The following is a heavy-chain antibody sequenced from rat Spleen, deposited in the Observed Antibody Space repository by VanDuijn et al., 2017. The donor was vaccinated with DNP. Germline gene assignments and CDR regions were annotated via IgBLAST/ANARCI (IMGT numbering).Heavy chain of an antibody. CDR1: GFSLSSYH. J-gene: IGHJ4*01. V-gene: IGHV2-32*01. CDR2: MWSNGGT. Sequence: QVQLKESGPGLVQPSQTLSLSCTVSGFSLSSYHVHWVRQPPGKGLEWMGVMWSNGGTDYNSAIKSRLSISRDTAKSQVFLKMNSLQIEDTAMYFCACHYGGYAMDAWGQGSSVTVSS. CDR3: ACHYGGYAMDA. D-gene: IGHD1-11*01.